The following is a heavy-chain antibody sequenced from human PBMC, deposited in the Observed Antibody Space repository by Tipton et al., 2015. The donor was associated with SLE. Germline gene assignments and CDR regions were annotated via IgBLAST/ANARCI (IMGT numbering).Heavy chain of an antibody. D-gene: IGHD6-19*01. J-gene: IGHJ4*02. CDR1: GYSISSGYY. V-gene: IGHV4-38-2*01. CDR3: ARVSSGGSGDY. CDR2: IYHSGST. Sequence: LRLSCAVSGYSISSGYYWGWIRQPPGKGLEWIGSIYHSGSTYYNPSLKSRVTISVDTSKNQFSLKLSSVTAADTAVYYCARVSSGGSGDYWGQGTLVTVSS.